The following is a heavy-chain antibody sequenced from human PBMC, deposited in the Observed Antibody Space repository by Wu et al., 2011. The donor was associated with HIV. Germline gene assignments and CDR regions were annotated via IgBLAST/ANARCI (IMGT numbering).Heavy chain of an antibody. Sequence: AASGFTFSSYSMNWVRQAPGKGLEWVSSISSSSSYIYYADSVKGRFTISRDNAKNSLYLQMNSLRAEDTAVYYCASSIVLGRKDLRGRKGYSDYWGQGTLVTVSS. CDR3: ASSIVLGRKDLRGRKGYSDY. J-gene: IGHJ4*02. CDR2: ISSSSSYI. V-gene: IGHV3-21*01. CDR1: GFTFSSYS. D-gene: IGHD2-15*01.